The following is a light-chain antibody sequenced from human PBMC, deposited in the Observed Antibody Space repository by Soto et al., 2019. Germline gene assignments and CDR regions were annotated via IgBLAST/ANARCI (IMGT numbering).Light chain of an antibody. J-gene: IGLJ2*01. V-gene: IGLV2-14*01. Sequence: QSALTQPASVSGSPGQSITISCTGTSSDVGRSNHVFWYQQHPGKAPKLIIYEVSSRPSGVSNRFSGSKSGNTASLTISGLQAEDEADYYCSAHTYGALVXGGGTLLTVL. CDR3: SAHTYGALV. CDR2: EVS. CDR1: SSDVGRSNH.